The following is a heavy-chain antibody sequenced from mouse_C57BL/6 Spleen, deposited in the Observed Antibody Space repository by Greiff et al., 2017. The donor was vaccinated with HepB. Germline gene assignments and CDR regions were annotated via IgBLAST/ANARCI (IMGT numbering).Heavy chain of an antibody. V-gene: IGHV14-4*01. J-gene: IGHJ3*01. CDR3: TTSIGTTFAY. D-gene: IGHD1-1*01. CDR2: IDPENGDT. CDR1: GFNIKDDY. Sequence: EVQLVESGAELVRPGASVKLSCTASGFNIKDDYMHWVKQRPEQGLEWIGWIDPENGDTEYASKFQGKATITADTSSNTAYLQLSSLTSEDTAVYYCTTSIGTTFAYWGQGTLVTVSA.